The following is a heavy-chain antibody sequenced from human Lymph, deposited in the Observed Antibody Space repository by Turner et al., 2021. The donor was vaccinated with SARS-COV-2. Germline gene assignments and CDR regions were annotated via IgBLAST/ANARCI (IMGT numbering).Heavy chain of an antibody. J-gene: IGHJ6*02. Sequence: EVQLVETGGGLIQPGGSLRLSCAASGFIVSSNYINWVRQAPGKGLEWVSLIYSGGSTYYADSVKGRFTISRDNSKNTLYLQMNSLRAEDTAVYYCARDLQLYGMDVWGQGTTVTVSS. CDR3: ARDLQLYGMDV. CDR2: IYSGGST. D-gene: IGHD1-1*01. V-gene: IGHV3-53*02. CDR1: GFIVSSNY.